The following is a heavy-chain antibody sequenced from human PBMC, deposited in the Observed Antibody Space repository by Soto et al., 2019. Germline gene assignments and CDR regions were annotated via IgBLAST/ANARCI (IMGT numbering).Heavy chain of an antibody. J-gene: IGHJ5*02. Sequence: SETLSLTCTVSGGSISSYYWSWIRQPPGKGLEWIGYIYYSGSTNYNPSLKSRVTISVDTSKNQFSLKLSSVTAADTAVYYCARDRERTMCGVAPIHSNWFDPWGQGTLV. D-gene: IGHD3-10*02. CDR3: ARDRERTMCGVAPIHSNWFDP. CDR2: IYYSGST. V-gene: IGHV4-59*01. CDR1: GGSISSYY.